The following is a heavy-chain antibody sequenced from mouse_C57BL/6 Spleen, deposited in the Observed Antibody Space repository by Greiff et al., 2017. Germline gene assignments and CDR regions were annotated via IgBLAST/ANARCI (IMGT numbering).Heavy chain of an antibody. J-gene: IGHJ1*03. CDR3: ARYYGSSYGYIDV. Sequence: EVKLLESGPGLVKPSQSLSFSCSVTGYSITSGYYWNWIRQFPGNKLEWMGYISYDGSNNYHPSLKNRISITRDTSKNQYFLKLNSVTTEDTATYCSARYYGSSYGYIDVWGTGTTVTVSS. V-gene: IGHV3-6*01. CDR2: ISYDGSN. D-gene: IGHD1-1*01. CDR1: GYSITSGYY.